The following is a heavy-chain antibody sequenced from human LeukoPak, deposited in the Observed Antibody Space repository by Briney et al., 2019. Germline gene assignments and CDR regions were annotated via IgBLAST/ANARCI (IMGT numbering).Heavy chain of an antibody. V-gene: IGHV1-18*01. D-gene: IGHD3-10*01. CDR2: ISAYNGNT. J-gene: IGHJ3*02. Sequence: ASVKVSCKASGYTFTSYGISWVRQAPGQGLEWMGWISAYNGNTDYAQKLQGRVTMTTDTSTSTAYMELRSLRSDDTAVYYCARDQLIMVRGVRAFDIWGQGTMVTVSS. CDR3: ARDQLIMVRGVRAFDI. CDR1: GYTFTSYG.